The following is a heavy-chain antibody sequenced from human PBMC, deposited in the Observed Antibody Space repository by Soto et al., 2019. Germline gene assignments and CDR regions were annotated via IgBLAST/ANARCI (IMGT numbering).Heavy chain of an antibody. CDR1: GFTFSDYY. V-gene: IGHV3-11*06. CDR3: ARDQGMTTVLEIGY. Sequence: PGGSLRLSCAASGFTFSDYYMSWIRQAPGKGLEWVPYISSSSSYTNYADSVKGRFTISRDNAKNSLYLQMNSLRAEDTAVYYCARDQGMTTVLEIGYWGQGTLVTVSS. CDR2: ISSSSSYT. J-gene: IGHJ4*02. D-gene: IGHD4-4*01.